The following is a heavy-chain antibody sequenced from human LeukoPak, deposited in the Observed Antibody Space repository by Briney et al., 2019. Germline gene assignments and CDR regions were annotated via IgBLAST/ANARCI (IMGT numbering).Heavy chain of an antibody. Sequence: GGSLRLSCAASGFTVSSNYMSWVRQAPGKGLERVSVIYSGGSTYYADSVKGRFTISRDNSKNTLYLQMNSLRAEDTAVYYCARDLRSLSSRDAFDIWGQGTMVTVSS. D-gene: IGHD6-13*01. J-gene: IGHJ3*02. CDR1: GFTVSSNY. CDR3: ARDLRSLSSRDAFDI. CDR2: IYSGGST. V-gene: IGHV3-66*01.